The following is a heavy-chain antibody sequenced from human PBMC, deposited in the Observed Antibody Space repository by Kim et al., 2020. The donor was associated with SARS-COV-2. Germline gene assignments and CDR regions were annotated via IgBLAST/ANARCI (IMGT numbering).Heavy chain of an antibody. V-gene: IGHV4-31*03. CDR1: GGSISSGGYY. D-gene: IGHD3-3*01. J-gene: IGHJ4*02. CDR3: ARGLGDFWSGYPEYYFDY. Sequence: SETLSLTCTVSGGSISSGGYYWSWIRQHPGKGLEWIGYIYYSGSTYYNPSLKSRVTISVDTSKNQFSLKLSSVTAADTAVYYCARGLGDFWSGYPEYYFDYWGQGTLVTVSS. CDR2: IYYSGST.